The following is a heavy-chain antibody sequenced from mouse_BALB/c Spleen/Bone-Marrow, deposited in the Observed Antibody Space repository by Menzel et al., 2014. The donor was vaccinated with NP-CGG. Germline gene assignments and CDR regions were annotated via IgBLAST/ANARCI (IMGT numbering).Heavy chain of an antibody. CDR1: GYAFTNYL. J-gene: IGHJ3*01. CDR3: ARRDYSFAY. Sequence: QVQLQQPGAELVRPGTSVKVSCKASGYAFTNYLIEWVKQRPGQGLEWIGVINPGSGGTNYNEKFKGKATLTADKSSSTAYMQPSSLTSGDSAVYFCARRDYSFAYWGQGTLVTVSA. D-gene: IGHD2-13*01. V-gene: IGHV1-54*01. CDR2: INPGSGGT.